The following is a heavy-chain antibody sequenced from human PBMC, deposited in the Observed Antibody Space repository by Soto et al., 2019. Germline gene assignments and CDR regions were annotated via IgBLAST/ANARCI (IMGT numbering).Heavy chain of an antibody. CDR3: ARGGGSTKVDY. D-gene: IGHD2-2*01. V-gene: IGHV4-31*03. Sequence: QVQLQESGPGLVKPSQTLSLTCTVSGGSITSSGYYWSWIRQHPGEGLEWIGFTSNSGSTSYNPSLNSRVTIAVDTSSNQFSLHLKSVTAADTAVYYCARGGGSTKVDYWGQGTLVTVSP. CDR2: TSNSGST. J-gene: IGHJ4*02. CDR1: GGSITSSGYY.